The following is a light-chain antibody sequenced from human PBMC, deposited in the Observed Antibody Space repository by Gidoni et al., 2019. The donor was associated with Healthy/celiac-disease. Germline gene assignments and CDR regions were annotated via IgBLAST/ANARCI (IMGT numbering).Light chain of an antibody. CDR2: SNN. CDR3: AAWDDSLNVR. J-gene: IGLJ2*01. Sequence: QSVLTQPPSASGNPGQRVTISCSGSSSNIGINTVNWYQQIPGTAPKLLIYSNNQRPSGVPDRFSGSKSGTSASLAISGLQSEDAADYYCAAWDDSLNVRFGGGTKLTVL. CDR1: SSNIGINT. V-gene: IGLV1-44*01.